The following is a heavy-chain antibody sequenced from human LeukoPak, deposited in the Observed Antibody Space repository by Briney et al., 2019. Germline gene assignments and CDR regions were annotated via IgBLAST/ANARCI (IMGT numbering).Heavy chain of an antibody. D-gene: IGHD3-10*01. CDR1: GLTFSDYA. V-gene: IGHV3-30*04. CDR2: ISYDGNNK. CDR3: ARDGRKFGSGTFYNGRDYYNMDV. J-gene: IGHJ6*04. Sequence: SLRLSCAASGLTFSDYAFHWVRQAPGKGLEWVAVISYDGNNKYYAGSVKGRFTVSRDNSKNTLYLQMNSLRPEDMAVYFCARDGRKFGSGTFYNGRDYYNMDVWGKGTTVTVSS.